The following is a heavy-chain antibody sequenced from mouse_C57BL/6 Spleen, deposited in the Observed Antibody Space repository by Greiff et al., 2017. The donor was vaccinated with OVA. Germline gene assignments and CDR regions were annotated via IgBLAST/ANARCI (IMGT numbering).Heavy chain of an antibody. J-gene: IGHJ4*01. Sequence: QVQLQQPGAELVKPGASVKLSCKASGYTFTSYWMQWVKQRPGQGLEWIGEIDPSDSYTNYNQKFKGKATLTVDTSSSTAYMQLSSLTSEDSAVYYCARQIYYYGSRAMDYGGQGTSVTVSS. CDR3: ARQIYYYGSRAMDY. CDR1: GYTFTSYW. CDR2: IDPSDSYT. V-gene: IGHV1-50*01. D-gene: IGHD1-1*01.